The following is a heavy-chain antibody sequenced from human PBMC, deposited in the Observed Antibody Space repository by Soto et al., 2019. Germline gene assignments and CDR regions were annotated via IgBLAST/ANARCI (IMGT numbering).Heavy chain of an antibody. CDR3: ARYNIKSNWFDP. CDR1: GGSISSYY. V-gene: IGHV4-59*01. CDR2: IYYSGST. D-gene: IGHD1-1*01. J-gene: IGHJ5*02. Sequence: SETLSLTCTVSGGSISSYYWSWIRQPPGKGLEWIGYIYYSGSTNYNPSLKSRVTISVDTSKNQFSLKLSSVTAADTAVYYCARYNIKSNWFDPWGKGTLVTVSS.